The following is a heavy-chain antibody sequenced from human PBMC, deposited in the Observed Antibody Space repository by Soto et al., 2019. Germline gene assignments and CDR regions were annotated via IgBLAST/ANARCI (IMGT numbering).Heavy chain of an antibody. D-gene: IGHD6-13*01. CDR2: INAANGDT. Sequence: ASVKVSCKASGYTFTSYGIHWVRQAPGQRLEWMGWINAANGDTKYSPKFQGRVTITRDTSASTAYMELSSLRSEDTAVYYCVRRNVSATGIDWFDPWGQGSLVTVSS. CDR1: GYTFTSYG. V-gene: IGHV1-3*01. J-gene: IGHJ5*02. CDR3: VRRNVSATGIDWFDP.